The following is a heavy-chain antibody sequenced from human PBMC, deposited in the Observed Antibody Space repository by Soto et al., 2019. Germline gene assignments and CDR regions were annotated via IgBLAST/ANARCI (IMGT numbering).Heavy chain of an antibody. V-gene: IGHV3-15*01. CDR1: GFTLSNAW. CDR3: ASNWTFDY. Sequence: EVQLVESGGGLVKPGGSLRLSCAASGFTLSNAWVSWVRQAPGKGLEWVGRIKNKIEGGTTDYAVPVKGRLTISRAASKNMLYLQMNSLITEDTAVYYCASNWTFDYWGQGTPVPVS. D-gene: IGHD2-8*01. J-gene: IGHJ4*02. CDR2: IKNKIEGGTT.